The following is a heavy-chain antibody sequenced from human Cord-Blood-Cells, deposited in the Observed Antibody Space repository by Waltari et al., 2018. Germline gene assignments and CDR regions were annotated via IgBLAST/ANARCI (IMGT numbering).Heavy chain of an antibody. CDR3: AREVGGSGFFDY. V-gene: IGHV3-53*01. J-gene: IGHJ4*02. Sequence: EMQLVESGGGLIQPGGSLRLSSAPSGSTARTHYMTWYRQVPGTGMEWVSVIYSGGSTYYADSVKGRFTISRDNSKNTRYLQMNSLRAEDTAVYYCAREVGGSGFFDYWGQGTLVTVSS. D-gene: IGHD3-10*01. CDR2: IYSGGST. CDR1: GSTARTHY.